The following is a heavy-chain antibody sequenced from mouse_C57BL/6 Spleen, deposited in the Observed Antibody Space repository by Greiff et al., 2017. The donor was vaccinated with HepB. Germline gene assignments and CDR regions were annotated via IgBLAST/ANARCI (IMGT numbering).Heavy chain of an antibody. CDR1: GFNIKDDY. Sequence: VQLQQSGAELVRPGASVKLSCTASGFNIKDDYMHWVKQRPEQGLEWIGWIDPENGDTEYASKFQGKATITADTSSNTAYLQLSSLTSEDTAVYYCTTKEIYYDYGGFAYWGQGTLVTVSA. J-gene: IGHJ3*01. D-gene: IGHD2-4*01. V-gene: IGHV14-4*01. CDR2: IDPENGDT. CDR3: TTKEIYYDYGGFAY.